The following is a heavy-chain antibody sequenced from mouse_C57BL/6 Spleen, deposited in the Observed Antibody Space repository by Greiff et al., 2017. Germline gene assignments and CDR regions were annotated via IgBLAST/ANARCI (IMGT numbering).Heavy chain of an antibody. J-gene: IGHJ4*01. CDR2: IWSGGST. CDR1: GFSLTSYG. Sequence: QVQLKESGPGLVQPSQSLSITCTVSGFSLTSYGVHWVRQSPGKGLEWLGVIWSGGSTDYNAAFISRLSISKDNSKSQVFVKMNSLQADDTAIYYCARGGLRRESAMDYWGQGTSVTVSS. V-gene: IGHV2-2*01. D-gene: IGHD2-4*01. CDR3: ARGGLRRESAMDY.